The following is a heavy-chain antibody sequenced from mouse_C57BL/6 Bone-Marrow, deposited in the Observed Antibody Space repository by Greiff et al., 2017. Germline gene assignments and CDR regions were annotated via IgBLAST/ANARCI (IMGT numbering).Heavy chain of an antibody. D-gene: IGHD1-1*01. Sequence: EVKVVESGGGLVQPGGSLSLSCAASGFTFTDYYMSWVRQPPGQALEWLGFIRNKANGYTTEYSASVKVRFTISRDHSQSILYLQMNALRAEDSATYYCAGNYYGSSYAMDYWGQGTSVTVSS. CDR2: IRNKANGYTT. V-gene: IGHV7-3*01. CDR1: GFTFTDYY. CDR3: AGNYYGSSYAMDY. J-gene: IGHJ4*01.